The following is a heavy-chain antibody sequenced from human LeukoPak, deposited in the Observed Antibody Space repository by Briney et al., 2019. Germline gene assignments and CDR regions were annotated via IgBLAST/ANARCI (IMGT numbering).Heavy chain of an antibody. CDR1: GGSTSSSSYY. V-gene: IGHV4-39*07. Sequence: SETLSLTCTVSGGSTSSSSYYWGWIRQPPGKGLEWIGSIYYSGSTYYNPSLKSRVTISVDTSKNQFSLKLSSVTAADTAVYYCAREDNSYDSSGYYKRLFDYWGQGTLVTVSS. CDR3: AREDNSYDSSGYYKRLFDY. J-gene: IGHJ4*02. D-gene: IGHD3-22*01. CDR2: IYYSGST.